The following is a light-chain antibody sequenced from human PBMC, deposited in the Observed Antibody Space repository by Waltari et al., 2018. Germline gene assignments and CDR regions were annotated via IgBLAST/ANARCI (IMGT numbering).Light chain of an antibody. J-gene: IGLJ2*01. CDR2: KDM. CDR3: QSADSSASYKV. Sequence: SYELSQPPSVSVSPGQTARITCSGDALPNQYAFWYQPRPGQAPVLLIYKDMERPSGIPERCSGSSSGTSVTLTISGVQAEDEADYCCQSADSSASYKVFGGGTKLTVL. CDR1: ALPNQY. V-gene: IGLV3-25*03.